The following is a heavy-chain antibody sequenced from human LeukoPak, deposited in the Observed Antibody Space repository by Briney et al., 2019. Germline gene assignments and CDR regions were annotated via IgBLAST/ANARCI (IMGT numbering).Heavy chain of an antibody. J-gene: IGHJ4*02. Sequence: GGSLRLSCATSGFTFSDHYMDWVRQAPGKGLEWVGRTRNKANSYTTEYAASVKGRFTVSRDDSKSSLYLQMNSLKTEDTAVYYCTIVLGGSYHGGFDYWGQGTLVTVSS. D-gene: IGHD1-26*01. CDR1: GFTFSDHY. CDR2: TRNKANSYTT. CDR3: TIVLGGSYHGGFDY. V-gene: IGHV3-72*01.